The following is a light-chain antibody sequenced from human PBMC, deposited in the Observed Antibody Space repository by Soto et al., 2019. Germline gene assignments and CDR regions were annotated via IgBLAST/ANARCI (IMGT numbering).Light chain of an antibody. CDR1: SSDVGGYEY. V-gene: IGLV2-11*01. CDR2: HVA. Sequence: QSVLTQPRSVSGSPGQSVTISCSGTSSDVGGYEYVSWYQQHPGKAPTLIIYHVAQRPSGVPDRFSASKSGTTASLTISGLQAEDEADYYCCSYAGSYTYVFGTGTKLTVL. CDR3: CSYAGSYTYV. J-gene: IGLJ1*01.